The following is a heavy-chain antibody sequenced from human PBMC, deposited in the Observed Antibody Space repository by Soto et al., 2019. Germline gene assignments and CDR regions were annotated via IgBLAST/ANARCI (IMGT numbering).Heavy chain of an antibody. CDR1: GYTFTSYY. CDR2: INPSGGTT. Sequence: ASVKVSCKASGYTFTSYYLHWVRQAPGQGLEWMGIINPSGGTTNYAQKFQGRVTMTRDTSTTTVYMELSSLRSEDTAVYYCARDRLYDSSGYSTSTPPYWGQGTLVTVSS. D-gene: IGHD3-22*01. J-gene: IGHJ4*02. V-gene: IGHV1-46*01. CDR3: ARDRLYDSSGYSTSTPPY.